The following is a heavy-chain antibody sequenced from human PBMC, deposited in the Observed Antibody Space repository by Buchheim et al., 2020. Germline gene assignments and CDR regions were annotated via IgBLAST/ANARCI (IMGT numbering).Heavy chain of an antibody. V-gene: IGHV3-30*18. CDR3: AKDLEGQWLVDYYYYGMDV. D-gene: IGHD6-19*01. J-gene: IGHJ6*02. Sequence: QVQLVESGGGVVQPGRSLRLSCAASGFTFSSYGMHWVRQAPGKGLEWVAVISYDGSNKYYADSVKGRFTISRDNSKNTLYLQMNSLRAEDTAVYYCAKDLEGQWLVDYYYYGMDVWGQGTT. CDR1: GFTFSSYG. CDR2: ISYDGSNK.